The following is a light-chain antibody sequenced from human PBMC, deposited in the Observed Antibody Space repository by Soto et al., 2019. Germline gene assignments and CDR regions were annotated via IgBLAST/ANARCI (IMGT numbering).Light chain of an antibody. V-gene: IGKV3-15*01. CDR2: GAS. CDR3: HQYDNWPPFT. Sequence: EVVMTQSPATLSVSPGERATLSCRASQSVGSNLAWYQQKPGQAPRVLMYGASNRATDIPARFSGSGSGTEFTLTISSLQSEDFAVYYCHQYDNWPPFTFGQGTKLEIK. J-gene: IGKJ2*01. CDR1: QSVGSN.